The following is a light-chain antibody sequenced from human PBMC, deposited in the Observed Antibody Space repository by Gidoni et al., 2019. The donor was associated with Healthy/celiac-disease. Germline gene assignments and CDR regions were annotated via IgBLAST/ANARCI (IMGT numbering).Light chain of an antibody. V-gene: IGKV4-1*01. Sequence: DIVMTQSPDSLAVSLGERATINCKSSQSVLYSSNNKNYLAWYQQKPGQPPKLLIYWASTRESGVPDRFSVSGSGTDFTLTVSSLQAEDVAVYYCQQYYSTLLTFGPGTKVDIK. CDR1: QSVLYSSNNKNY. J-gene: IGKJ3*01. CDR2: WAS. CDR3: QQYYSTLLT.